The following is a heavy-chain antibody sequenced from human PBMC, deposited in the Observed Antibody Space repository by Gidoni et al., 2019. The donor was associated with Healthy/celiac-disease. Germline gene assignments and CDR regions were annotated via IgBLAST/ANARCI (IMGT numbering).Heavy chain of an antibody. CDR1: GYTFTSYY. CDR2: INPSGGST. D-gene: IGHD6-13*01. J-gene: IGHJ6*02. Sequence: QVQLVQSGAEVKKPGASVQVSCKASGYTFTSYYMHWVRQAPGQGLEWMGIINPSGGSTSYAQKFQGRVTMTRDTSTSTVYMELSSLRSEDTAVYYCARDMAAADYYYGMDVWGQGTTVTVSS. V-gene: IGHV1-46*01. CDR3: ARDMAAADYYYGMDV.